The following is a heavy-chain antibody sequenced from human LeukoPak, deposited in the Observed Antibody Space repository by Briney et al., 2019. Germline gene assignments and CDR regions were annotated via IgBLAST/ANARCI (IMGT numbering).Heavy chain of an antibody. D-gene: IGHD3-10*01. CDR3: ATFGGSGSYYPEGGN. V-gene: IGHV1-24*01. CDR2: FDPEDGET. Sequence: ASVKVSCKVSGYTLTELSMHWVRQAPGKGLEWMGGFDPEDGETIYAQKFQGRVTMTEDTSTDTAYMELSSLRSEDTAVYYCATFGGSGSYYPEGGNWGQGTLVTVSS. CDR1: GYTLTELS. J-gene: IGHJ4*02.